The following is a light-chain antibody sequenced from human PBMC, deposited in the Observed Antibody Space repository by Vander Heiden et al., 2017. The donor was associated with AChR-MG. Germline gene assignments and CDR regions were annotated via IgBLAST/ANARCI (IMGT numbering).Light chain of an antibody. V-gene: IGLV2-14*03. J-gene: IGLJ2*01. Sequence: QSALTQPASVSGSPGQSITIACTGTSSDVGGYNYVSWYQHHPAKPPKLMIYDVSNRPSVVSSRFSGSKSGNTASLTISGLQAEDEADYYCSSYTSSSTLVFGGGTKLTVL. CDR3: SSYTSSSTLV. CDR1: SSDVGGYNY. CDR2: DVS.